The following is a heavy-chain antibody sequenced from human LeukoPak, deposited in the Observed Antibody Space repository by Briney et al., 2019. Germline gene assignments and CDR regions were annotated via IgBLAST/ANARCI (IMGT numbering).Heavy chain of an antibody. D-gene: IGHD3-22*01. Sequence: PSETLSLTCTVSGGSISSYYWSWIRQPPGKGLEWIGYIYYSGSTNYNPSLKSRVTISVDTSKNQFSLKLSSVTAADTAVYYCARAHDYYDSSGYYYSPAEFDYWGRGTLVTVSS. CDR3: ARAHDYYDSSGYYYSPAEFDY. J-gene: IGHJ4*02. CDR1: GGSISSYY. V-gene: IGHV4-59*01. CDR2: IYYSGST.